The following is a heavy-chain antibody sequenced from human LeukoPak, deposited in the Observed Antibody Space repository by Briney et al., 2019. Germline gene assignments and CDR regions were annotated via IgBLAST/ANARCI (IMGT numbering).Heavy chain of an antibody. V-gene: IGHV6-1*01. J-gene: IGHJ6*02. CDR3: ARGSHGSYYDSSGYYDPHYGMDV. CDR2: TYYRSKWYN. CDR1: GDSVSINSAA. Sequence: SQTLSLTCAISGDSVSINSAAWNWIRQSPSRGLEWLGSTYYRSKWYNDYAVSVKSRITINPDTSKNQFSLQLNSVTPEDTAVYYCARGSHGSYYDSSGYYDPHYGMDVWGQGTTVTVSS. D-gene: IGHD3-22*01.